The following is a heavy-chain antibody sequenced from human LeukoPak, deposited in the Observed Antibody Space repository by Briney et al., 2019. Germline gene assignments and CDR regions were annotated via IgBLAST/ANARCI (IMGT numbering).Heavy chain of an antibody. J-gene: IGHJ6*02. CDR3: ARHSRQSSRRSGSYSYGMDV. D-gene: IGHD1-26*01. CDR1: GFTFSTYT. Sequence: GGSLRLSCAASGFTFSTYTMNWVRQAPGKGLEWVSSISSRSSYKYYADSVKGRFAISRDDAKNSLYLHMHSLRGEDTAVYYCARHSRQSSRRSGSYSYGMDVWGQGTTVTVSS. V-gene: IGHV3-21*04. CDR2: ISSRSSYK.